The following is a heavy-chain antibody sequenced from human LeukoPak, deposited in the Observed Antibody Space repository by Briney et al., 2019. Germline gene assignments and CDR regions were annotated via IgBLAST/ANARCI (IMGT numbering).Heavy chain of an antibody. D-gene: IGHD6-19*01. J-gene: IGHJ3*01. Sequence: SETLSLTCTVSGGSISSYYWSWIRQPPGKGLEWIGYIYYSGSNNYNPSLKSRVTISVDTSKNQFSLKLSSVTAADTAVHYCARGTMAAVAGRHAGTRGQGTMVTVSS. CDR3: ARGTMAAVAGRHAGT. CDR2: IYYSGSN. V-gene: IGHV4-59*01. CDR1: GGSISSYY.